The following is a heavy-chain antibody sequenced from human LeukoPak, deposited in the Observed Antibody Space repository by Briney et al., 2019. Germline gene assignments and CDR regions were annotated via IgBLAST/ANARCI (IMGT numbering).Heavy chain of an antibody. V-gene: IGHV3-30*02. Sequence: GGSLRLSCAASGFTFSSYGMHWVRQAPGKGLEWVAFIRYDGSNKYYADSVKGRFTISRDTSKNTLDLQMNSLRAEDTAVYYCAKDELWFGEPNDYYFDYWGQGTLVTVSS. J-gene: IGHJ4*02. CDR3: AKDELWFGEPNDYYFDY. CDR2: IRYDGSNK. CDR1: GFTFSSYG. D-gene: IGHD3-10*01.